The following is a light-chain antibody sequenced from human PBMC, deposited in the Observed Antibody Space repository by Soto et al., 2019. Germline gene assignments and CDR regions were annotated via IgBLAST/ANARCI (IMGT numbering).Light chain of an antibody. Sequence: EIVMTQSPATLSVSPGQRATLSCRASQNINSNVVWYQQKPGQDPRLLIYDASERATGIPARFSGSGSETDFTLTISSLEPEDFGVYYCLHRMNWPLTFGQGTRLEIK. J-gene: IGKJ5*01. CDR2: DAS. CDR1: QNINSN. V-gene: IGKV3-11*01. CDR3: LHRMNWPLT.